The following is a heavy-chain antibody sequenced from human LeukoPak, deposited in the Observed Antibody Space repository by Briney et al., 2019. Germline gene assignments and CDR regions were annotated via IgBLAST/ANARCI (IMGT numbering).Heavy chain of an antibody. CDR3: ALSYYGSGSPRDAFDI. Sequence: GGSLRLSCAASGFTFSSYAMSWVRQAPGKGLEWVSAISGSGGSTYYADSVKGRFTISRDNSKNTLYLQMNSLRAEDTAVYYCALSYYGSGSPRDAFDIWCQGTMVTVSS. V-gene: IGHV3-23*01. CDR1: GFTFSSYA. J-gene: IGHJ3*02. CDR2: ISGSGGST. D-gene: IGHD3-10*01.